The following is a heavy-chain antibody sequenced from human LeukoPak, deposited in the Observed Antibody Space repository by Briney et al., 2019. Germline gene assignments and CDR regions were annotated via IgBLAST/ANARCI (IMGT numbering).Heavy chain of an antibody. CDR2: ISYDGSNK. D-gene: IGHD3-22*01. J-gene: IGHJ4*02. CDR3: ARDTLQPKYYYDSSGYKDY. CDR1: GFTFSSYA. V-gene: IGHV3-30*01. Sequence: GGSLRLSYAASGFTFSSYAMHWVRQAPGKGLEWVAVISYDGSNKYYADSVKGRFTISRDNSKNTLYLQMNSLRAEDTAVYYCARDTLQPKYYYDSSGYKDYWGQGTLVAVSS.